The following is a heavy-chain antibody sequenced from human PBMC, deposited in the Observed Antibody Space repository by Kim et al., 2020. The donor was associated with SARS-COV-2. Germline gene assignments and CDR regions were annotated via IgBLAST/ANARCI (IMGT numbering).Heavy chain of an antibody. CDR1: GFTFSSYA. CDR2: ISYDGSNK. Sequence: GGSLRLSCAASGFTFSSYAMHWVRQAPGKGLEWVAVISYDGSNKYYADSVKGRFTISRDNSKNTLYLQMNSLRAEDTAVYYCARDLSPGYSSGWTYYYYGMDVCGQGTTVTVSS. CDR3: ARDLSPGYSSGWTYYYYGMDV. D-gene: IGHD6-19*01. V-gene: IGHV3-30*04. J-gene: IGHJ6*02.